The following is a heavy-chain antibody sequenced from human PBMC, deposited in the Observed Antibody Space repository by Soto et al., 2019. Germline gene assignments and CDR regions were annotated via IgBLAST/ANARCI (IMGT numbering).Heavy chain of an antibody. D-gene: IGHD6-6*01. CDR2: IWYDGSNK. V-gene: IGHV3-33*01. CDR1: VFTFSSYG. Sequence: GGSLRLSCAASVFTFSSYGMHWVRQAPGKGLEWVAVIWYDGSNKYYADSVKGRFTISRDNSKNTLYLQMNSLRAEDTAVYYCARDWGSSSSWGLTYHPPTFDPWGQGTLVTVSS. CDR3: ARDWGSSSSWGLTYHPPTFDP. J-gene: IGHJ5*02.